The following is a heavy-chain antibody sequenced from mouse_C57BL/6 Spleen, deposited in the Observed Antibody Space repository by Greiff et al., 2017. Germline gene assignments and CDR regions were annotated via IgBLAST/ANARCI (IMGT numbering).Heavy chain of an antibody. CDR2: INPGSGGT. Sequence: VKLQESGAELVRPGTSVKVSCKASGYAFTNYLIEWVKQRPGQGLEWIGVINPGSGGTNYNEKFKGKATLTADKSSSTAYMQLSSLTSEDSAVYFCARSRATVVAHDYWGQGTTLTVSS. V-gene: IGHV1-54*01. CDR3: ARSRATVVAHDY. CDR1: GYAFTNYL. J-gene: IGHJ2*01. D-gene: IGHD1-1*01.